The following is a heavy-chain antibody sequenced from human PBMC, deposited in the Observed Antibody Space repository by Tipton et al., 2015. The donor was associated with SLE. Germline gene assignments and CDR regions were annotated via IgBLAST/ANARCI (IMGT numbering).Heavy chain of an antibody. Sequence: AGLVKPSETLSLTCAVYGGSFSGYYWSWIRQPPGKGLEWIGEINHSGSTNYNPSLKSRVTISVDTSKNQFSLKLSSVTAADTAVYYCARGRGYSSSWYIRGYFDLWGRGTLVTVSS. V-gene: IGHV4-34*01. CDR1: GGSFSGYY. CDR2: INHSGST. CDR3: ARGRGYSSSWYIRGYFDL. D-gene: IGHD6-13*01. J-gene: IGHJ2*01.